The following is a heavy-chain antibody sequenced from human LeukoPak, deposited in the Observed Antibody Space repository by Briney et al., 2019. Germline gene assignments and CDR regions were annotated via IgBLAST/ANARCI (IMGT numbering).Heavy chain of an antibody. Sequence: SVKVSCKASGGTFSSYAISWVRQAPGQGLEWMGRIIPILGIANYAQKFQGRVTITADKSTSTAYMELGSLRSEDTAVYYCASSSSPSSGGSSQGGDWFDPWGQGTLVTVSS. V-gene: IGHV1-69*04. CDR1: GGTFSSYA. CDR2: IIPILGIA. J-gene: IGHJ5*02. D-gene: IGHD2-15*01. CDR3: ASSSSPSSGGSSQGGDWFDP.